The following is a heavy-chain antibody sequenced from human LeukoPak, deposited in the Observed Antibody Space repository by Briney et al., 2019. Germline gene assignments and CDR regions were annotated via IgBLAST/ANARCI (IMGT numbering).Heavy chain of an antibody. D-gene: IGHD6-19*01. CDR2: IIPILGIA. V-gene: IGHV1-69*04. Sequence: GASVKVSCKASGGTFSSYAISWVRQAPGQGLECMGRIIPILGIANYAQKFQGRVTITADKSTSTAYMELSRLRSDDTAVYYCARGFHGGAVDEGNWFDPWGQGTLVTVSS. CDR1: GGTFSSYA. CDR3: ARGFHGGAVDEGNWFDP. J-gene: IGHJ5*02.